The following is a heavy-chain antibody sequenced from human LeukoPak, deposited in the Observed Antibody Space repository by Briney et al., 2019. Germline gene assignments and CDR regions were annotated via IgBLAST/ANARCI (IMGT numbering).Heavy chain of an antibody. J-gene: IGHJ4*02. V-gene: IGHV3-21*01. CDR1: GFTFSSYS. Sequence: GGSLRLSCAASGFTFSSYSMNWVRQAPGKGLEWVSSISSSSSYIYYADSVKGRFTISRDNAKNSLYLQMNSLRAEDTAVYYCARDRYCSSTSCLFDYWGQGTLVTASS. D-gene: IGHD2-2*01. CDR3: ARDRYCSSTSCLFDY. CDR2: ISSSSSYI.